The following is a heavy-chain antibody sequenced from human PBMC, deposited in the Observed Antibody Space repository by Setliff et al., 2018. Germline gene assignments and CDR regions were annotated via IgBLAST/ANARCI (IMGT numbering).Heavy chain of an antibody. D-gene: IGHD3-22*01. J-gene: IGHJ4*02. Sequence: SETLSLTCTVPGGSINSMSYYWGWIRQPPGKGLEWIGSIYHSGSPNYNPSLKSRVTMSVDTSKNQFSLKLTSVTAADTAVYYCRVWVDMIEVDSWAQGTLVTVSS. CDR1: GGSINSMSYY. V-gene: IGHV4-39*07. CDR2: IYHSGSP. CDR3: RVWVDMIEVDS.